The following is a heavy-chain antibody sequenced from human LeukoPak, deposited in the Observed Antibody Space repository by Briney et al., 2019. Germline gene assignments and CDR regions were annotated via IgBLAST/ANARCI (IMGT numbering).Heavy chain of an antibody. V-gene: IGHV1-2*02. J-gene: IGHJ4*02. CDR1: GYTFTSYD. CDR3: ARDEEYYFDY. Sequence: ASVKVSCKASGYTFTSYDINWVRQAPGQGLEWMGWINPNSGGTNYAQKFQGRVTMTRDTSISTAYMELSRLRSDDTAVYYCARDEEYYFDYWGQGTLVTVSS. CDR2: INPNSGGT.